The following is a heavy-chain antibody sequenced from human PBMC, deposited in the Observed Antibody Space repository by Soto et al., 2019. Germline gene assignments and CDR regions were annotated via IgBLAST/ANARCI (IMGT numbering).Heavy chain of an antibody. CDR2: ISAFDGNT. CDR3: ARVDPGEPDPYAH. V-gene: IGHV1-18*01. CDR1: GYTFTSYG. D-gene: IGHD2-2*01. Sequence: GASVKVSCKASGYTFTSYGISWVRQAPGQGLEWMGWISAFDGNTIYAQKLQGRVTMTTDTSTSTAYMELSSLRSEDTAVYYCARVDPGEPDPYAHRAQGTLVTVSS. J-gene: IGHJ4*02.